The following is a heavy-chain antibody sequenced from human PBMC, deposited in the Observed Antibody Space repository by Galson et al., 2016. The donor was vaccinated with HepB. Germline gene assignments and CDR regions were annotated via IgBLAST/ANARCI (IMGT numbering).Heavy chain of an antibody. Sequence: SETLSLTCTISGGSIRNYFWSWIRQPPGKGLEWIGYIAYNGRTNYNPSLKSRVIISMDTSKNYFSLRLSSVAAADTAVYYCARQTTFGVVTYFGLWGQGTLVTVSS. D-gene: IGHD3-3*01. CDR1: GGSIRNYF. CDR2: IAYNGRT. J-gene: IGHJ4*02. V-gene: IGHV4-59*01. CDR3: ARQTTFGVVTYFGL.